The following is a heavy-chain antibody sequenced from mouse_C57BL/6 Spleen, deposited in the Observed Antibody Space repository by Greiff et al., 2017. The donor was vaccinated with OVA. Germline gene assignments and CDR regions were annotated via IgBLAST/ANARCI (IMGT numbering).Heavy chain of an antibody. D-gene: IGHD1-1*01. CDR3: ARSGSSYVGVYFDY. CDR1: GYTFTSYD. J-gene: IGHJ2*01. V-gene: IGHV1-85*01. CDR2: IYPRDGST. Sequence: QVQLQQSGPELVKPGASVKLSCKASGYTFTSYDINWVKQRPGQGLEWIGWIYPRDGSTKYNEKFKGKATLTVDTSSSTAYMELHSLTSEDSAVYFCARSGSSYVGVYFDYWGQGTTLTVSS.